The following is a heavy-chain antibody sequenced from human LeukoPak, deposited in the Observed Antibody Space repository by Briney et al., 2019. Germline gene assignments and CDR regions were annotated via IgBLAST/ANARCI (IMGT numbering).Heavy chain of an antibody. J-gene: IGHJ4*02. D-gene: IGHD6-19*01. CDR3: AELPRGTAVAGTYY. CDR1: GGSFSGYY. Sequence: SETLSLTCAVYGGSFSGYYWSWIRQPPGKGLEWIGEINRSGSTNYNPSLKSRVTISVDTSKNQFSLKLSSVTAADTAVYYCAELPRGTAVAGTYYWGQGTLVTVSS. V-gene: IGHV4-34*01. CDR2: INRSGST.